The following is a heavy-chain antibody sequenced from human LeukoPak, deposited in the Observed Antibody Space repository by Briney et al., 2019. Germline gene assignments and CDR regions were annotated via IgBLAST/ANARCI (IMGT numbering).Heavy chain of an antibody. V-gene: IGHV1-2*02. D-gene: IGHD6-19*01. Sequence: ASVKVSCKASGYTFTSYGISWVRQAPGQGLEWMGWINPNSGGTNYAQKFQGRVTMTRDTSISTAYMELSRLRSEDTAVYYCARALGVSGWYYFDYWGQGTLVTVSS. J-gene: IGHJ4*02. CDR1: GYTFTSYG. CDR3: ARALGVSGWYYFDY. CDR2: INPNSGGT.